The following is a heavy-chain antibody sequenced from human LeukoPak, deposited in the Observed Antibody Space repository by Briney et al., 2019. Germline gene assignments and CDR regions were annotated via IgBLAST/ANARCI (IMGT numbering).Heavy chain of an antibody. CDR3: ARGVHCNGGSCYFY. D-gene: IGHD2-15*01. Sequence: KSSETLSLTCAVYGGSFSGYYWSWIRQPPGKGLEWIGEINHSGSTNYNPSLKSRVTISVDTSKNQFSLKLSSVTAADTAVYYCARGVHCNGGSCYFYWGQGTLVTVSS. CDR1: GGSFSGYY. CDR2: INHSGST. V-gene: IGHV4-34*01. J-gene: IGHJ4*02.